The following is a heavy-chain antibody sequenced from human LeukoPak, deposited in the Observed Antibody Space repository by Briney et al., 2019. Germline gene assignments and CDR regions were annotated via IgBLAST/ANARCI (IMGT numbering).Heavy chain of an antibody. CDR2: IIPIFGIA. D-gene: IGHD3-16*01. Sequence: SVKVSCKASGGTFSSYAISWVRQAPGQGLEWMGRIIPIFGIANYAQKFQGRVTITADKSTSTAYMELGSLRSEDTAVYYCARESGGISPNFDYWGQGTLVTVSS. V-gene: IGHV1-69*04. CDR3: ARESGGISPNFDY. J-gene: IGHJ4*02. CDR1: GGTFSSYA.